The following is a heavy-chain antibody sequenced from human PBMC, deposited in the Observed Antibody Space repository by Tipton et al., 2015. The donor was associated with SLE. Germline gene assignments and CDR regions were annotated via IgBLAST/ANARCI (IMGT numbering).Heavy chain of an antibody. Sequence: TLSLTCTVSGGSISSYYWSWIRQPPGKGLEWIGYIYYSGSTNYNPSLKSRVTISVDTSKNQFSLKLCSVTAADTAVYYCARAVNWGLFDYWGQGTLVTVSS. CDR1: GGSISSYY. CDR2: IYYSGST. V-gene: IGHV4-59*01. D-gene: IGHD7-27*01. J-gene: IGHJ4*02. CDR3: ARAVNWGLFDY.